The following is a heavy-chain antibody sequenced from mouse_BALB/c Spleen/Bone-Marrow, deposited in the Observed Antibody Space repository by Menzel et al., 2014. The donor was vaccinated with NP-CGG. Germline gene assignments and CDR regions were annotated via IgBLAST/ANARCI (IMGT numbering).Heavy chain of an antibody. CDR1: GFDFSRYW. D-gene: IGHD1-1*01. J-gene: IGHJ4*01. CDR2: ISPDSRTI. V-gene: IGHV4-1*02. CDR3: ARLGYYGMMAY. Sequence: ESGGGLVQPGGSLKLSCTASGFDFSRYWMGWVRQAPGRGLKWIGEISPDSRTINYTPSLKDKFIISRDNAKNALYLQMSKVRSEDTGLYFCARLGYYGMMAYWGQGTSVTVSS.